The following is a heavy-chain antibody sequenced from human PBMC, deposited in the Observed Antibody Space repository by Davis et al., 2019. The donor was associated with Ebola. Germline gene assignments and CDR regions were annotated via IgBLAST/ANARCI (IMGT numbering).Heavy chain of an antibody. J-gene: IGHJ6*02. CDR2: TYYNSKWYS. D-gene: IGHD1-26*01. Sequence: HSQTLSLTCAISGDGLSINSGGWNWIRQSPSRGLEWLGRTYYNSKWYSDYAASVKSRITINPDTSKNQFFLQLNSVTPEDTAVYYCVRGWGRIGMGVWGQGTTVTVSS. V-gene: IGHV6-1*01. CDR3: VRGWGRIGMGV. CDR1: GDGLSINSGG.